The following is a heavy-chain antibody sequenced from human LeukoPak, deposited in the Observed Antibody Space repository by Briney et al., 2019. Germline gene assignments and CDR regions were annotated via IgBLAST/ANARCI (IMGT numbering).Heavy chain of an antibody. V-gene: IGHV4-39*07. Sequence: SETLSLTCTVSGGSISSSSYYWGWIRQPPGKGLEWIGSIYYSGSTYYNPSLKSQVTISVDTSKNQFSLKLSSVTAADTAVYYCARDGKSSSWYVDYWGQGTLVTVSS. D-gene: IGHD6-13*01. CDR2: IYYSGST. J-gene: IGHJ4*02. CDR1: GGSISSSSYY. CDR3: ARDGKSSSWYVDY.